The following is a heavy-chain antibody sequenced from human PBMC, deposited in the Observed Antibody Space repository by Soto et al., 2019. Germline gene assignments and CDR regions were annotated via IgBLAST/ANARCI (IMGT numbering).Heavy chain of an antibody. CDR2: NYYRGST. CDR1: GGSINNYY. J-gene: IGHJ4*02. CDR3: AIFMGNSVAPTYFDY. V-gene: IGHV4-59*01. Sequence: SETLSLTCTVSGGSINNYYWSWIRQPPGKGLEWIGYNYYRGSTNYNPSLKSRVTISVDTSKNQFSLKLSSVTTADTAVYYCAIFMGNSVAPTYFDYWGQGTLVTVSS. D-gene: IGHD5-12*01.